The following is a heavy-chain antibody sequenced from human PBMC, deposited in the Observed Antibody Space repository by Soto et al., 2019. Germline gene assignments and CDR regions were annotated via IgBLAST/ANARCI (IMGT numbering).Heavy chain of an antibody. D-gene: IGHD2-15*01. CDR3: ARGGVVTCFDY. CDR1: GGSISSGGYS. CDR2: IYHSGST. Sequence: TLSLTCAVAGGSISSGGYSWSWIRQPPGKGLEWIGYIYHSGSTYYNPSLKSRVTISVDRSKNQFSLKLSSVTAADTAVYYCARGGVVTCFDYWGQGTLVTVSS. V-gene: IGHV4-30-2*01. J-gene: IGHJ4*02.